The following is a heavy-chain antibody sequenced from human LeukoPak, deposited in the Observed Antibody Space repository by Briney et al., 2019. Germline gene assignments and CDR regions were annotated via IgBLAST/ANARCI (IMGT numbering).Heavy chain of an antibody. CDR1: GGTFSSYA. V-gene: IGHV1-69*05. J-gene: IGHJ1*01. Sequence: GAPVKVSCKASGGTFSSYAISWVRQAPGQGLEWMGGIIPIFGTANYAQKFQGRVTITTDESTSTAYMELSSLRSEDTAVYYCARGSEQQLVPGYRFQHWGQGTLVTVSS. CDR2: IIPIFGTA. CDR3: ARGSEQQLVPGYRFQH. D-gene: IGHD6-13*01.